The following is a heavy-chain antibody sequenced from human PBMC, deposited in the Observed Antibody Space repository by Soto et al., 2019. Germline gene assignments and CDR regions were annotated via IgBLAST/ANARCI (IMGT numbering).Heavy chain of an antibody. D-gene: IGHD3-9*01. CDR3: AREHYHYDILTGYYDYFDY. J-gene: IGHJ4*02. CDR1: GGSISSYY. Sequence: PSETLSLTCTVSGGSISSYYWSWIRQPPGKGLEWIGYIYYSGSTNYNPSLKSRVTISVDTSKNQFSLKLSSVTAADTAVYYCAREHYHYDILTGYYDYFDYWGQGTLVTVSS. CDR2: IYYSGST. V-gene: IGHV4-59*01.